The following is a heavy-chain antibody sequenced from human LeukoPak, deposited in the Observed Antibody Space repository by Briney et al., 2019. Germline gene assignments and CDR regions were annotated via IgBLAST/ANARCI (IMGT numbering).Heavy chain of an antibody. D-gene: IGHD1-14*01. Sequence: GGSLRLSRAASGFIFSNYAMSWVRQAPGKGLEWVSTSSGGGGDTDYADSVKGRFTISRDNSKNTLHLQMNSLRAEDTAVYYCAKGNQRAYDAFDIWGQGTMVTVSS. CDR1: GFIFSNYA. CDR2: SSGGGGDT. V-gene: IGHV3-23*01. J-gene: IGHJ3*02. CDR3: AKGNQRAYDAFDI.